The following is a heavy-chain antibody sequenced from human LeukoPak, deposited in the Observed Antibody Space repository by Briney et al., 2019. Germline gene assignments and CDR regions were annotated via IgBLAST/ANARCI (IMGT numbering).Heavy chain of an antibody. V-gene: IGHV4-59*11. CDR1: GGSISSHY. CDR2: IYYSGST. D-gene: IGHD6-13*01. J-gene: IGHJ3*02. Sequence: SEALSLTCTVSGGSISSHYWSWIRQPPGKGLEWIGYIYYSGSTNYNPSLKSRVTISVDTSKNQFSLKLSSVTAADTAVYYCASRIAAAGTIGHDAFDIWGQGTTVTVSS. CDR3: ASRIAAAGTIGHDAFDI.